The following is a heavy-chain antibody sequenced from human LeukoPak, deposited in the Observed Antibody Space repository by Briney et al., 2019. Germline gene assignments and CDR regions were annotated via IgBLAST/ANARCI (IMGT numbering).Heavy chain of an antibody. CDR2: IYYSGST. D-gene: IGHD3-3*01. CDR3: ARLGDFSENAFDI. CDR1: GGSISSGGYY. Sequence: SQTLSLTCTVSGGSISSGGYYWSWIRQHPGKGLEWIGYIYYSGSTYYNPSLKSRVTISVDTPKSQFSLKLSSVTAADTAVYYCARLGDFSENAFDIWGQGTMVTVSS. J-gene: IGHJ3*02. V-gene: IGHV4-31*03.